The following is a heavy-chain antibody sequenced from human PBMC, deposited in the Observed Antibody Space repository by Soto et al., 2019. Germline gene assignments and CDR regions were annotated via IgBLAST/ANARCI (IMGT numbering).Heavy chain of an antibody. CDR2: ISGNGRTT. Sequence: EVQLVESGGDLVQPGGSLRLSCTASEFTFSDFWMHWVRQTPGKGLMWVSQISGNGRTTAYADSVKGRFTISRDNAKNTLYLQMNSLTVEDTAMYYCARAIPNGHGFGDPWGQGTLVTVSS. J-gene: IGHJ5*02. V-gene: IGHV3-74*01. D-gene: IGHD2-21*01. CDR3: ARAIPNGHGFGDP. CDR1: EFTFSDFW.